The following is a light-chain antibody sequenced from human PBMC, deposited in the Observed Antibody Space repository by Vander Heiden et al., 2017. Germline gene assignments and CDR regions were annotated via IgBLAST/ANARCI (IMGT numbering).Light chain of an antibody. V-gene: IGLV2-11*01. Sequence: QSALPQPRPVSGSAAPSVTLSCTGTSSDVGGYNYVSWYQQHPGKAPKLMIYDVSKRPSGVPDRFSGSKSGNTASLTISGLQAEDEADYYCCSYAGSYTVVFGGGTKLTVL. J-gene: IGLJ2*01. CDR2: DVS. CDR1: SSDVGGYNY. CDR3: CSYAGSYTVV.